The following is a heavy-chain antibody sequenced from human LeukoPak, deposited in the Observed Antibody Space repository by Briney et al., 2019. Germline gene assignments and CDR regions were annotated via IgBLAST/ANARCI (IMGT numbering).Heavy chain of an antibody. CDR3: ARGVLLWFGELPSYSDY. J-gene: IGHJ4*02. D-gene: IGHD3-10*01. CDR1: GGSVSSSSYY. Sequence: SETLSLTCTVSGGSVSSSSYYWGWIRQPPGKGLEWIGSIYYSGSTYYNPSLKSRVTISVDTSKNQFSLKLSSVTAADTAVYYCARGVLLWFGELPSYSDYWGQGTLVTVSS. CDR2: IYYSGST. V-gene: IGHV4-39*07.